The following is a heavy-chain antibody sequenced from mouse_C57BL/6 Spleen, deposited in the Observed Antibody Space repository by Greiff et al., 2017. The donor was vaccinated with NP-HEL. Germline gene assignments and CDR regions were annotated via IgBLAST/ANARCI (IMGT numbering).Heavy chain of an antibody. D-gene: IGHD2-10*01. Sequence: QVQLQQPGAELVRPGTSVKLSCKASGYTFTSYWMHWVKQRPGQGLEWIGVIDPSDSYTNYNQKFKGKATLTVDTSSSTAYMQLSSLTSEDSAVYYCARFAYSPGYWGQGTTLTVSS. V-gene: IGHV1-59*01. CDR2: IDPSDSYT. J-gene: IGHJ2*01. CDR1: GYTFTSYW. CDR3: ARFAYSPGY.